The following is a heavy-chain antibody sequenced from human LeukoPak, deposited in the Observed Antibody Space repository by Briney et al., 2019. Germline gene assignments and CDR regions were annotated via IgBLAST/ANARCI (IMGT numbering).Heavy chain of an antibody. CDR3: ARGFGSGYYPDAFDI. D-gene: IGHD3-22*01. CDR1: GYTFTSYA. V-gene: IGHV7-4-1*02. J-gene: IGHJ3*02. CDR2: INTNTGNP. Sequence: ASVKVSCKASGYTFTSYAMNWVRQAPGQGLEWMGWINTNTGNPTYAQGFTGRFVFSLDTSVSTAYLQISSLKAEDTAVYYYARGFGSGYYPDAFDIWGQGTMVTVSS.